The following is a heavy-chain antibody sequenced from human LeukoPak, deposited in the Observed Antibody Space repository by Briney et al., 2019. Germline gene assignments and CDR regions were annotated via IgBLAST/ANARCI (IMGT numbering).Heavy chain of an antibody. J-gene: IGHJ4*02. D-gene: IGHD3-3*01. V-gene: IGHV4-39*07. CDR2: IYYSGST. Sequence: SETLSLTCTVSGGSISSSSYYWGWIRQPPGKGLEWIGSIYYSGSTYYNPSLKSRVTISVDTSKNQFSLKLSSVTAADTAVYYCARVVTIFGALAFFDYWGQGTLVTASS. CDR3: ARVVTIFGALAFFDY. CDR1: GGSISSSSYY.